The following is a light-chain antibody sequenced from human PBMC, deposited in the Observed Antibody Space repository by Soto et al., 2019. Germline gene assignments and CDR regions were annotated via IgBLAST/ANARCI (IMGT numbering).Light chain of an antibody. CDR3: QTWDTGARVV. CDR1: SGHSSYA. CDR2: LSSDGSH. Sequence: QPVLTQSPSASASLGPSVKLTCTLSSGHSSYAIAWHQQQPEKGPRYLMKLSSDGSHSKGDGIPDRFSGSSSGAERYLTISSLQSGDEADYYCQTWDTGARVVFGGGTKLTVL. V-gene: IGLV4-69*01. J-gene: IGLJ2*01.